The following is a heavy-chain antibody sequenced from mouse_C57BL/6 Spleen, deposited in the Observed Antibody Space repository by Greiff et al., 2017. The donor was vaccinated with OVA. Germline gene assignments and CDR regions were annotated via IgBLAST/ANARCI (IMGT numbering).Heavy chain of an antibody. CDR2: ISSGGSYT. Sequence: DVQLVESGGDLVKPGGSLKLSCAASGFTFSSYGMSWVRQTPDKRLEWVATISSGGSYTYYPDSVKGRFTISRDNAKHTLYLQMSSLKSEDTAMYYCARHDSLYAMDDWGQGTSVTVAS. J-gene: IGHJ4*01. V-gene: IGHV5-6*01. CDR3: ARHDSLYAMDD. D-gene: IGHD2-4*01. CDR1: GFTFSSYG.